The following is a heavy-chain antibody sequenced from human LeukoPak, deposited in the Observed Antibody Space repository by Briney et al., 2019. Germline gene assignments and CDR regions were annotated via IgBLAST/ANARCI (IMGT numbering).Heavy chain of an antibody. J-gene: IGHJ4*02. CDR2: ISHSGTA. V-gene: IGHV4-34*01. D-gene: IGHD2-15*01. CDR1: GGSFSGYY. Sequence: SXTLSLPCAVSGGSFSGYYWAWIRQPPGTGLEGIGEISHSGTANYNPSLGRRVTISADTSKNKFSLKMSTVTDGDRAVYNCERAPIPTGCYVYWGQGTLVTVSS. CDR3: ERAPIPTGCYVY.